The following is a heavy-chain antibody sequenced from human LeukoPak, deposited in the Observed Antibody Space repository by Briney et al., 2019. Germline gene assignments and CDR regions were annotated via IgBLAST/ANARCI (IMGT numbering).Heavy chain of an antibody. V-gene: IGHV3-21*01. CDR2: ISSSSSHI. Sequence: GRSLRLSCAASGFTFSSYNMNWVRQAPGKGLEWVSSISSSSSHIYHADSVKGRFTNSRDNAKNSLYLQMNSLRAEDTAVYYCARENFEFDYWGQGTLVTVSS. CDR3: ARENFEFDY. J-gene: IGHJ4*02. CDR1: GFTFSSYN. D-gene: IGHD3-9*01.